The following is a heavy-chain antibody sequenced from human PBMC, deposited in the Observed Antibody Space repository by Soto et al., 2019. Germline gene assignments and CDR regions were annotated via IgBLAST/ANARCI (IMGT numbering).Heavy chain of an antibody. CDR1: GFTLSGYA. J-gene: IGHJ6*03. D-gene: IGHD6-6*01. CDR2: ISSNGVGT. Sequence: ASGGGLAQPGGSLRLSCAASGFTLSGYAMDWVRQAPGKGLEYVSGISSNGVGTYYANSVQGRFTISRDNSKNTVYLQMGSLRPEGMAVYYCARRARPDFYYMDVWGKGTTVTVSS. CDR3: ARRARPDFYYMDV. V-gene: IGHV3-64*01.